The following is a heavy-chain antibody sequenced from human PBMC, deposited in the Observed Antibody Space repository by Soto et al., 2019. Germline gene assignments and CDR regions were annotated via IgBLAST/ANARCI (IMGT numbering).Heavy chain of an antibody. Sequence: QVQLVQSGAEVKKPGSSVKVSCKASGGTFSSYAISWVRQAPGQGLEWMGGIIPIFGTANYAQKFQGRVTITADESTSTGCMELSSLRSEDTAVYYCASYVRGNCCGGNSGFDDWGQGTLVTVSS. J-gene: IGHJ4*02. CDR1: GGTFSSYA. D-gene: IGHD3-16*01. V-gene: IGHV1-69*12. CDR3: ASYVRGNCCGGNSGFDD. CDR2: IIPIFGTA.